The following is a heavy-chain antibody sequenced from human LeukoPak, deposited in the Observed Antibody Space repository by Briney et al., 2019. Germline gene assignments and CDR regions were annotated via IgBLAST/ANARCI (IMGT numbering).Heavy chain of an antibody. CDR3: ARGGEEWELLGSCFDP. CDR1: GGSISSGSHY. D-gene: IGHD1-26*01. Sequence: SETLSLTCTVSGGSISSGSHYWSWIRQPAGKGLEWIGRIYTSGSTNYNPSLKSRVTISVDTSKNQFSLKLSSVTAADTAVYYCARGGEEWELLGSCFDPWGQGTLVTVSS. CDR2: IYTSGST. V-gene: IGHV4-61*02. J-gene: IGHJ5*02.